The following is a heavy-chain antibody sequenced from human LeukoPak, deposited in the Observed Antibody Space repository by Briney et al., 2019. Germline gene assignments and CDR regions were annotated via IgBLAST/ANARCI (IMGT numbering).Heavy chain of an antibody. V-gene: IGHV4-61*05. CDR3: ARTTSGWYYFDY. CDR1: GASISSTIYY. CDR2: IFYSGTT. Sequence: SETLSLTCTVSGASISSTIYYWGWIRQPPGKGLEWIGYIFYSGTTNYNPSPKSRVTISVDTSENQFSLKLNSLTAADTAVYYCARTTSGWYYFDYWGQGTLVTVSS. D-gene: IGHD6-19*01. J-gene: IGHJ4*02.